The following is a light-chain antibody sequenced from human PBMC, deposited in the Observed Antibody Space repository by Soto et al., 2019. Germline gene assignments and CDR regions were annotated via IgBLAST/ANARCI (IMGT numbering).Light chain of an antibody. J-gene: IGLJ3*02. CDR2: KNN. Sequence: QSVLPQPPSVSGAPGQTITMSCTGSGSNVGASYDVHWYQVLPGAGPRLLIYKNNNRPSGVPDRFSGSKSGTSASLAITGLRAEDEADYYCQSYDNILSGPLFGGGT. CDR1: GSNVGASYD. CDR3: QSYDNILSGPL. V-gene: IGLV1-40*01.